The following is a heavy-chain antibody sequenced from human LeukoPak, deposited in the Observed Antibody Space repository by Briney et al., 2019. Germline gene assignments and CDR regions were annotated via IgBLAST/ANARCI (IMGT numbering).Heavy chain of an antibody. CDR1: GFTFSSYG. Sequence: GGSLRHSCAASGFTFSSYGMHWVRQAPGKGLEWVAFIRYDGSNKYYADSVKGRFTISRDNSKNTLYLQMNSLRAEDTAVYYCANGEGFTGYYDSSGYSPHWGQGTLVTVSS. J-gene: IGHJ4*02. V-gene: IGHV3-30*02. CDR2: IRYDGSNK. D-gene: IGHD3-22*01. CDR3: ANGEGFTGYYDSSGYSPH.